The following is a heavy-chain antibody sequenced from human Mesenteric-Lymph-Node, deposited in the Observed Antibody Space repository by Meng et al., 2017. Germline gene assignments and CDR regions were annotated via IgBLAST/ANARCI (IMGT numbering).Heavy chain of an antibody. V-gene: IGHV4-34*01. D-gene: IGHD4-17*01. CDR1: GGSFSGYY. Sequence: GSLRLSCAVYGGSFSGYYWSWNRQLPGKGLEWIGEINPSGSTNYNPSLKSRVTISVDASKNQFSLRLSSVTAADTAVYYCARERYGDYRGRAFDIWGQGTMVTVSS. CDR2: INPSGST. J-gene: IGHJ3*02. CDR3: ARERYGDYRGRAFDI.